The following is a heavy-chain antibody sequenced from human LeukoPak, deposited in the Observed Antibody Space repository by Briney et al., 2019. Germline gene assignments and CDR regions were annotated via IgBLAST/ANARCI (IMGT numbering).Heavy chain of an antibody. CDR1: GGSISSYY. CDR3: ARHGSKAVSGTGVLDY. CDR2: IYYSGST. J-gene: IGHJ4*02. Sequence: PSETLSLTCTVSGGSISSYYWSWIRQPPGKGLEGIGYIYYSGSTNYNPSLKSRVTISVDTSKNQFSLKLSSVTAADTAVYYCARHGSKAVSGTGVLDYWGQGTLVTVSS. D-gene: IGHD6-19*01. V-gene: IGHV4-59*08.